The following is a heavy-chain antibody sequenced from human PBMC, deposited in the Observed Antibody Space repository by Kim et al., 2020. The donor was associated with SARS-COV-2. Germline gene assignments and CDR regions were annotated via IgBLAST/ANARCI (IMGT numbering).Heavy chain of an antibody. CDR3: ARDTFDGQSGGHFPY. D-gene: IGHD3-16*01. Sequence: DSVKGRLTNSRDNARNSLYLQMNNLRAEDTAVYYCARDTFDGQSGGHFPYWGQGTLVTVSS. V-gene: IGHV3-7*03. J-gene: IGHJ4*02.